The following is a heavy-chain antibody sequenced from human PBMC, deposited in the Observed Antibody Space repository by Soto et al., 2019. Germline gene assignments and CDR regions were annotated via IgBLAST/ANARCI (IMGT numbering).Heavy chain of an antibody. V-gene: IGHV1-69*12. CDR3: ASGIQLWLRRINNGYSG. J-gene: IGHJ4*02. Sequence: QVQLVQSGAEVKKPESSVKVSCKAPGGTFSTYAISWFRQSPGQGLEWRGGIIPMFGTANYAQRFQDRVTLTADEATNKGYMELSSLRSEDTAVYFCASGIQLWLRRINNGYSGWGQGTLVTVSS. D-gene: IGHD5-18*01. CDR1: GGTFSTYA. CDR2: IIPMFGTA.